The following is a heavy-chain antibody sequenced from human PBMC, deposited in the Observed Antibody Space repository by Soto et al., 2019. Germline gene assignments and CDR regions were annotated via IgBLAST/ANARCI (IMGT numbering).Heavy chain of an antibody. Sequence: GGSLRLSCAASGFIFSAYAMLWVRQAPGKGLEWVAAISYDGTNKYYADSIKGRFTISRDNSANTLFLQVNSLRREDTAMYYCARDPSPYTSGWYGIDFWGHGTLVTVSS. CDR3: ARDPSPYTSGWYGIDF. V-gene: IGHV3-30*04. CDR2: ISYDGTNK. D-gene: IGHD6-19*01. CDR1: GFIFSAYA. J-gene: IGHJ4*01.